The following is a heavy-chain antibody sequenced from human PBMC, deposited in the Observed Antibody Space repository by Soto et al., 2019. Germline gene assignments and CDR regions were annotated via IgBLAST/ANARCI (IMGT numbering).Heavy chain of an antibody. J-gene: IGHJ6*02. Sequence: GASVKVSCKASGYTFTSHGISWVRQAPGQGLEWMGWISAYNGNTNYAQKLQGRVTMTTDTSTSTAYMELRSLRSDDTAVYYCARDPSLYDFWSGYSDYYYYGMDVWGQGTTVTVSS. CDR2: ISAYNGNT. D-gene: IGHD3-3*01. V-gene: IGHV1-18*01. CDR1: GYTFTSHG. CDR3: ARDPSLYDFWSGYSDYYYYGMDV.